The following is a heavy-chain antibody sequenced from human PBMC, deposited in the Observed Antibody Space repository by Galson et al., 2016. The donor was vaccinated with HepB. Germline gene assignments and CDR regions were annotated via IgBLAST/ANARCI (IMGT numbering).Heavy chain of an antibody. Sequence: SLRLSCAASGFIFSDYAMHWVRQAPGKGLERVAGVSWQGGHITYVDSVTGRFTISRDNAKNSLYLQMTSLRTEDSALYYCANGGDYFRFDSWGQGALVTVSS. CDR2: VSWQGGHI. D-gene: IGHD4-17*01. CDR3: ANGGDYFRFDS. V-gene: IGHV3-9*01. CDR1: GFIFSDYA. J-gene: IGHJ4*02.